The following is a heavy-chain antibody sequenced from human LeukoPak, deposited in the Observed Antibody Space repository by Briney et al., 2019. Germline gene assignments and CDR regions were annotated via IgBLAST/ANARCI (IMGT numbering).Heavy chain of an antibody. CDR1: GGSISSSSYY. J-gene: IGHJ2*01. D-gene: IGHD3-10*01. Sequence: ETLSLTCTVSGGSISSSSYYWGWIRQPPGKGLEWVSAISGSGGSTYYADSVKGRFTISRDNSKNTLYLQMNSLRAEDTAVYYCAKGAYYYGSGSYCFDLWGRGTLVTVSS. V-gene: IGHV3-23*01. CDR3: AKGAYYYGSGSYCFDL. CDR2: ISGSGGST.